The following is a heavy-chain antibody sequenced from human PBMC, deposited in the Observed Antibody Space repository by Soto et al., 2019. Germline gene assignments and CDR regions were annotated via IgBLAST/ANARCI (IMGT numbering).Heavy chain of an antibody. CDR2: TRNKANGYTT. J-gene: IGHJ4*02. V-gene: IGHV3-72*01. CDR3: TREAFSGSYYTYYFDY. D-gene: IGHD1-26*01. CDR1: GFTFSDHF. Sequence: PGGSLRLSCAASGFTFSDHFMDWVRQAPGRGLGWVGRTRNKANGYTTEYAASVEGRFTISRDDSRNSLYLQMNSLKPEHTAVYFCTREAFSGSYYTYYFDYWGQGTLVTVSS.